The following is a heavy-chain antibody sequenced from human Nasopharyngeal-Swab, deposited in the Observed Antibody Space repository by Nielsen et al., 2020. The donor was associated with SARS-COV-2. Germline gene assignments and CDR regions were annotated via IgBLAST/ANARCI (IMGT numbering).Heavy chain of an antibody. CDR2: INPGTVNT. Sequence: ASVKVSCKVSGYTFTNYGIHWVRQAPGQRLEWMGWINPGTVNTKYSQKFQGRVTISRNTSASTAYMELSSLRSEDTAVYYCARAPGVDYYYYKDVWGNGTTVTVSS. CDR3: ARAPGVDYYYYKDV. J-gene: IGHJ6*03. V-gene: IGHV1-3*01. CDR1: GYTFTNYG.